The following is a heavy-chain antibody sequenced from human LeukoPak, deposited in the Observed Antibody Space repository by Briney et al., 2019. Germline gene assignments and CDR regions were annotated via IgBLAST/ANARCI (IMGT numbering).Heavy chain of an antibody. D-gene: IGHD3-9*01. CDR1: GGTFSSYA. J-gene: IGHJ1*01. V-gene: IGHV1-69*05. CDR3: ARGGYDILTGYYKGRPAEYFQH. Sequence: SVKVSCKASGGTFSSYAISWVRQAPGQGLEWMGRIIPIFGTANYAQKFQGRVTITTDESTSTAYMELSSLRSEDTAVYYCARGGYDILTGYYKGRPAEYFQHWGQGTLVTVSS. CDR2: IIPIFGTA.